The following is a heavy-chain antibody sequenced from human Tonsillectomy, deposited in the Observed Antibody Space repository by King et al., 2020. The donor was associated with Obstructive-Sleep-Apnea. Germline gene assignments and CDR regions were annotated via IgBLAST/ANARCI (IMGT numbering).Heavy chain of an antibody. D-gene: IGHD2-2*01. J-gene: IGHJ3*02. CDR2: IYYSGST. V-gene: IGHV4-39*07. CDR1: GGSICSSTYY. CDR3: ARGYQLLTGGAFDI. Sequence: QLQESGPGLVKPSETLSLTCTVSGGSICSSTYYWGWIRQPPGKGLEWIGTIYYSGSTYYNPSLRSRVTISVDTSKNQFSLKLSSLTAADTAVYYCARGYQLLTGGAFDIWGQGTMVTVSS.